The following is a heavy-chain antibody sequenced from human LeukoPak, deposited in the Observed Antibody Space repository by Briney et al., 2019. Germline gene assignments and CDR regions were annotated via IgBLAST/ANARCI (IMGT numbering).Heavy chain of an antibody. CDR1: GFTFSNYA. CDR2: ISRGGGST. V-gene: IGHV3-23*01. Sequence: ESLRLSCAPSGFTFSNYAMSWVRQAPGRGPEWVSAISRGGGSTYYADSVKGRFTISRDNSKNTLYLQINSLRAEDTALYYCAKINRGEVAGHMDYWGQGTLVTVSS. D-gene: IGHD6-19*01. CDR3: AKINRGEVAGHMDY. J-gene: IGHJ4*02.